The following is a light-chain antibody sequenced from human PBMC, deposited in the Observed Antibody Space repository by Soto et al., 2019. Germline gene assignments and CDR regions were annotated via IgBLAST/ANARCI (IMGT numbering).Light chain of an antibody. CDR2: QAS. CDR1: QTITNW. CDR3: QQYDTYPWT. V-gene: IGKV1-5*03. J-gene: IGKJ1*01. Sequence: DIQMTQSPSTLSASVKDSVTITCRASQTITNWLAWYQQKPGKAPKLLIYQASVLESGVPSRFSGSGSGTDFTLTISSLQPDDFATYYCQQYDTYPWTFGQGTKVDIK.